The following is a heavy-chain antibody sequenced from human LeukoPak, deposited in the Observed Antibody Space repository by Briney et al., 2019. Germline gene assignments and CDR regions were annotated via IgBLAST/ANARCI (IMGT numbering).Heavy chain of an antibody. J-gene: IGHJ4*02. CDR2: INPNSGGT. Sequence: GESLKISCKGSGYSFTSYWIGWVRQMPGKGLEWMGWINPNSGGTNYAQKFQGRVTMTRDTSINTAYMELSSLRSDDTAVYYCAAPILHHTYFFDYWGQGTQVTVSS. CDR1: GYSFTSYW. V-gene: IGHV1-2*02. D-gene: IGHD3-3*01. CDR3: AAPILHHTYFFDY.